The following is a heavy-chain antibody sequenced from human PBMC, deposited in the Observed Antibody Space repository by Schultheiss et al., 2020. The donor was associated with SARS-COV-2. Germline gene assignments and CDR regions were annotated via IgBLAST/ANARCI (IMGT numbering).Heavy chain of an antibody. CDR2: ISSSGSTI. Sequence: GGSLRLSCAASGFTFSSYAMSWVRQAPGKGLEWVSYISSSGSTIYYADSVKGRFTISRDNAKNTLYLQMNSLRAEDTALYYCARGRGAVAGTDYFDYWGQGTLVTVSS. CDR3: ARGRGAVAGTDYFDY. CDR1: GFTFSSYA. V-gene: IGHV3-48*04. D-gene: IGHD6-19*01. J-gene: IGHJ4*02.